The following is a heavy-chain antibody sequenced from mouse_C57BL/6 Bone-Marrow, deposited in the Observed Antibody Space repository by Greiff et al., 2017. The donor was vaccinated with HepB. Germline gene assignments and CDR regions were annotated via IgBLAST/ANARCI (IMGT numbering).Heavy chain of an antibody. CDR3: TKITTVVPSMDY. CDR2: IYPGNSDT. D-gene: IGHD1-1*01. Sequence: EVQLQQSGTVLARPGASVKMSCKTSGYTFTSYWMHWVKQRPGQGLEWIGAIYPGNSDTSYNQKFKGKAKLTAVTSASTAYMELSSLTNEDSAVYYCTKITTVVPSMDYWGQGTSVTVSS. CDR1: GYTFTSYW. V-gene: IGHV1-5*01. J-gene: IGHJ4*01.